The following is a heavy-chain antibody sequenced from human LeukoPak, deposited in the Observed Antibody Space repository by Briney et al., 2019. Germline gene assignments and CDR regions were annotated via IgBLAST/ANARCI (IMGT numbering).Heavy chain of an antibody. CDR1: GFTFSSYA. Sequence: GGSLRLSCAASGFTFSSYAMSWVRQAPGKGLEWVSAISGSGGSTYYADSVKGRFTISRDNYKKRLYMQMNRLRAEDTAVYYCAKDPSGSSDGLPGYWGQGTLVTVSS. D-gene: IGHD1-26*01. CDR2: ISGSGGST. J-gene: IGHJ4*02. V-gene: IGHV3-23*01. CDR3: AKDPSGSSDGLPGY.